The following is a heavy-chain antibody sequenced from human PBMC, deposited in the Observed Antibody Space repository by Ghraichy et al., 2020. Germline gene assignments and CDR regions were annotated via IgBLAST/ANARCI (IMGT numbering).Heavy chain of an antibody. V-gene: IGHV4-4*07. J-gene: IGHJ6*03. CDR1: GGSISSYY. CDR3: ARGGYCSSTSCYTYYYYYYMDV. D-gene: IGHD2-2*02. CDR2: IYTSGST. Sequence: SQTLSLTCTVSGGSISSYYWSWIRQPAGKGLEWIGRIYTSGSTNYNPSLKSRVTMSVDTSKNQFSLKLSSVTAADTAVYYCARGGYCSSTSCYTYYYYYYMDVWGKGTTVTVSS.